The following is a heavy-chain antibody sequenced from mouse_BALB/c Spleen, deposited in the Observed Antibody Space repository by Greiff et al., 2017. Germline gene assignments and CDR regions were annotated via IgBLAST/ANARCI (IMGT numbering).Heavy chain of an antibody. V-gene: IGHV5-17*02. CDR3: ARSYYGYFDY. D-gene: IGHD1-1*01. CDR2: ISSGSSTI. CDR1: GFTFSSFG. Sequence: DVKLVESGGGLVQPGGSRKLSCAASGFTFSSFGMHWVRQAPEKGLEWVAYISSGSSTIYYADTVKGRFTISRDNPKNTLFLQMTSLRSEDTAMYYCARSYYGYFDYWGQGTTLTVSS. J-gene: IGHJ2*01.